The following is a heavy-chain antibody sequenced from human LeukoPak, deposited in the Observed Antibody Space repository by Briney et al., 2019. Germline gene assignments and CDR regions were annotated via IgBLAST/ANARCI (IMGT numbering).Heavy chain of an antibody. CDR3: ARDKDIVVVVAASFDY. J-gene: IGHJ4*02. CDR1: GASISDSDFF. D-gene: IGHD2-15*01. Sequence: SETLSLTCTVSGASISDSDFFWAWVRQPPGKGLEWIGTIYHSGSTYYNPSLKSRVTISVDTSKNQFSLKLSSVTAADTAVYYCARDKDIVVVVAASFDYWGQGTLVTVSS. CDR2: IYHSGST. V-gene: IGHV4-39*07.